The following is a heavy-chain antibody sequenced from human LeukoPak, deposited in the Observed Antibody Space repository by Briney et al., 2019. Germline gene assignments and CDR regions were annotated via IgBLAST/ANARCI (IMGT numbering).Heavy chain of an antibody. CDR2: TYYRSKWYD. D-gene: IGHD1-20*01. J-gene: IGHJ4*02. Sequence: SQTLSLTCAIFGDSVSSNSAAWNWIRQSPSRGLEWLGRTYYRSKWYDDYAVSVKSRITINPDTSKNQFSLQLNSVTPEDTAVYYCARDITYNWNDGVFDYWGQGTLVTVSS. V-gene: IGHV6-1*01. CDR1: GDSVSSNSAA. CDR3: ARDITYNWNDGVFDY.